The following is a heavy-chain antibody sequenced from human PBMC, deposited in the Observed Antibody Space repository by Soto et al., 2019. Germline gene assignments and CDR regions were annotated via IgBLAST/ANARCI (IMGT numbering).Heavy chain of an antibody. J-gene: IGHJ4*02. V-gene: IGHV4-39*01. CDR1: GGSISSSSYY. CDR2: IDYTGNT. Sequence: SETLSLTCTVSGGSISSSSYYWGCIRQPPGKGLEWIASIDYTGNTFYNPSLTSRVTISVDTSKNQFSLKVTSVTAADTAVYYCARINKGYGTDSWGQGTLVTVS. CDR3: ARINKGYGTDS. D-gene: IGHD5-18*01.